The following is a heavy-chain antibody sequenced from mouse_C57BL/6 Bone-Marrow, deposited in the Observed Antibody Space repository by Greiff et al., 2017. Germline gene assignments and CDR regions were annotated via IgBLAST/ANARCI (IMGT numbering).Heavy chain of an antibody. Sequence: VQLQESGAELVKPGASVKISCKASGYAFSSYWMNWVKQRPGKGLEWIGQIYPGDGDTNYNGKFKGKATLTADKSSSTAYMQLRSLTSDDSAVYFCVRREGISPPYYVLGYWGEGNSLTVSS. J-gene: IGHJ4*01. CDR3: VRREGISPPYYVLGY. CDR2: IYPGDGDT. CDR1: GYAFSSYW. D-gene: IGHD1-1*01. V-gene: IGHV1-80*01.